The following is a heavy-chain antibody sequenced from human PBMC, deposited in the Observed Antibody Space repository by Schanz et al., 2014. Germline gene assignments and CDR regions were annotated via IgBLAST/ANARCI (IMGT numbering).Heavy chain of an antibody. D-gene: IGHD3-22*01. CDR2: IIPILGIA. J-gene: IGHJ4*02. CDR1: GGTFSSFG. Sequence: QVQLVQSGAEVKKPGPSVKVSCKASGGTFSSFGINWVRQAPGQGLEWMGRIIPILGIATYAQKFQGRVTNTADKSTSTAYMELSSLRSEDTAMYYCARDYYDSSGYYYCDYWGQGTLXTVSS. V-gene: IGHV1-69*04. CDR3: ARDYYDSSGYYYCDY.